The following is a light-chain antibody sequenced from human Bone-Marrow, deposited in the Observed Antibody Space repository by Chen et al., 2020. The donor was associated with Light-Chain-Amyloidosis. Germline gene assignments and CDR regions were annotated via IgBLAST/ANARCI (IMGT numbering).Light chain of an antibody. CDR1: NIGSTS. V-gene: IGLV3-21*02. CDR2: DDS. Sequence: SYVLTQPSPVSVAPGQTPTIACGGNNIGSTSVHWYQQTPGQAPLLVVYDDSDRPSGIPERLSGSNSGNTATLTISRVEAGDEADYYCQVWDRSSDRPVFGGGTKLTVL. CDR3: QVWDRSSDRPV. J-gene: IGLJ3*02.